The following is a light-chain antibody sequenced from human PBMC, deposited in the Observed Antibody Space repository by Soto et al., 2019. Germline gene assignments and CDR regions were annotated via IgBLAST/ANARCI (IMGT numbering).Light chain of an antibody. J-gene: IGKJ4*01. CDR2: KAS. CDR3: QQYNSYST. V-gene: IGKV1-5*03. Sequence: DIQMTQSPSFLSASVGDRVTITCRASQAISNYLNWYQQKPGKAPNLLIYKASTLESGVPSRFSGSGSGTEFTLTISGLQPDDFATYYCQQYNSYSTFGGGTKVDIK. CDR1: QAISNY.